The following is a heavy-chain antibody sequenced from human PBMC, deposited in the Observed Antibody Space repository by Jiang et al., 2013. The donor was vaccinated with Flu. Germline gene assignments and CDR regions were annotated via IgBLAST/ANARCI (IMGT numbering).Heavy chain of an antibody. Sequence: KGLEWIGEINHSGSTNYNPSLKSRVTISVDTSKNQLSLTLSSVIAADTAVYYCAREVNSGWYFDCWGQGTLVTVSS. CDR2: INHSGST. J-gene: IGHJ4*02. V-gene: IGHV4-34*01. CDR3: AREVNSGWYFDC. D-gene: IGHD6-19*01.